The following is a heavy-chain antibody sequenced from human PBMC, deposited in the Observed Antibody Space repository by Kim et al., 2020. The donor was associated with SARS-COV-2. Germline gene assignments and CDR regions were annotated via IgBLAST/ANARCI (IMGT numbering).Heavy chain of an antibody. V-gene: IGHV3-23*01. J-gene: IGHJ4*02. D-gene: IGHD6-19*01. CDR3: AKAIAVASFDY. Sequence: TYNAVAVKGRFTITRDNSKSTLYLQMNSLRAEDTAVYYCAKAIAVASFDYWGQGTLVTVSS. CDR2: T.